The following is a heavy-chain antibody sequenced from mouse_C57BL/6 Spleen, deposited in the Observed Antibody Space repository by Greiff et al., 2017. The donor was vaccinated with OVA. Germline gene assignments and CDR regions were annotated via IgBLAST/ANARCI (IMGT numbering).Heavy chain of an antibody. Sequence: QVQLQQPGAELVKPGASVKLSCKASGYTFTSYWMQWVKQRPGQGLEWIGEIDPSDSDTNYNQKFKGKATLTVDTSSSTAYMQLSSLTSEDSAVYDCAYSGNYDYAMDYWGQGTSVTVSS. J-gene: IGHJ4*01. V-gene: IGHV1-50*01. CDR2: IDPSDSDT. CDR3: AYSGNYDYAMDY. D-gene: IGHD2-1*01. CDR1: GYTFTSYW.